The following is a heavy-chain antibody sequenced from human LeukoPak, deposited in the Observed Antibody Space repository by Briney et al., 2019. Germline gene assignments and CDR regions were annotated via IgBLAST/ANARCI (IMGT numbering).Heavy chain of an antibody. Sequence: GGSLRLSCTVSGFTVSSNSMSWVRQAPGKGLEWVSFIYSDNTHYADSVKGRFIISRDNSKNTLYLQMNSLRVEDTAVYYCHCSGGNCYTPWGQGTLVTVSS. CDR1: GFTVSSNS. V-gene: IGHV3-53*01. CDR3: HCSGGNCYTP. CDR2: IYSDNT. D-gene: IGHD2-15*01. J-gene: IGHJ5*02.